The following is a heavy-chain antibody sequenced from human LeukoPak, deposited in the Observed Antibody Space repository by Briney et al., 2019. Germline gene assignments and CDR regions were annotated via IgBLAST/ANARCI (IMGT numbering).Heavy chain of an antibody. V-gene: IGHV5-51*01. CDR2: IYPGDSDT. J-gene: IGHJ4*02. D-gene: IGHD2-2*01. Sequence: GDSLKISCKCSGYSLTSYWIGWVRQMPGKGLEWMGIIYPGDSDTRYSPSFQGQVHISVDKSISTAYLQWSSLKASDTAIYYCAKIDRQYCSRSSCYALDYWGQGTQVTVSS. CDR3: AKIDRQYCSRSSCYALDY. CDR1: GYSLTSYW.